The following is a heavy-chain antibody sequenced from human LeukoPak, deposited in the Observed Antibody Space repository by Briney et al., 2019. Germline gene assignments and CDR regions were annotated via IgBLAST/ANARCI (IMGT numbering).Heavy chain of an antibody. CDR2: INPYSGGT. CDR3: ARALPAASYGMDV. J-gene: IGHJ6*02. Sequence: ASVKVSCKASGYTFTGYYMHWVRQAPGQGLEWMGWINPYSGGTNYAQKFQGRVTMTRDTSISTASMELSRLRSDDTAVYYCARALPAASYGMDVWGQGTTVTVSS. D-gene: IGHD3-10*01. CDR1: GYTFTGYY. V-gene: IGHV1-2*02.